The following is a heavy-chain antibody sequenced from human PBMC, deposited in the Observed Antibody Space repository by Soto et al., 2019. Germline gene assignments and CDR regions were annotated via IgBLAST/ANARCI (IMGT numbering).Heavy chain of an antibody. D-gene: IGHD3-3*01. V-gene: IGHV2-26*01. CDR1: GFSLSNARMG. Sequence: SGPTLVNPTETLTLTCTVSGFSLSNARMGVSWIRQPPGKALEWLAHIFSNDEKSYSTSLKSRLTISKDTSKSQVVLTMTNMDPVDTATYYCARIVKMLDFGVVITRYNWFAPWVQGTRISAPQ. CDR2: IFSNDEK. CDR3: ARIVKMLDFGVVITRYNWFAP. J-gene: IGHJ5*02.